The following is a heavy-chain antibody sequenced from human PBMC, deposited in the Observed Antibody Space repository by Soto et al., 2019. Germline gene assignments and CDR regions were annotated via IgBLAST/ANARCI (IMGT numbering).Heavy chain of an antibody. J-gene: IGHJ4*02. Sequence: QLQLQESGPGLVKPSETLSLTCTVSGGSISSSSYYWGWIRQPPGKGLEWIGSIYYSGSTYYNPSLKSRVTISVDTSKTQFSLKLSSVTAEDTAVYYCARQPRQRRVDYWGQGTLVTVSS. CDR1: GGSISSSSYY. D-gene: IGHD6-25*01. CDR3: ARQPRQRRVDY. V-gene: IGHV4-39*01. CDR2: IYYSGST.